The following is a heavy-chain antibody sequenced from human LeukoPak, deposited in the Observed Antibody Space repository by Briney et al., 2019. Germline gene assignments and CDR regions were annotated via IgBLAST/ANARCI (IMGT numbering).Heavy chain of an antibody. CDR3: ARGWVVPAAMDY. CDR2: IYYSGST. J-gene: IGHJ4*02. CDR1: GGSISSYY. V-gene: IGHV4-59*01. D-gene: IGHD2-2*01. Sequence: PSETLSLTCTVSGGSISSYYWSWIRQPPGKGLEWIGYIYYSGSTNYNPSLKSRVTISVDTFKNQFSLKLSSVTAADTAVYYCARGWVVPAAMDYWGQGTLVTVSS.